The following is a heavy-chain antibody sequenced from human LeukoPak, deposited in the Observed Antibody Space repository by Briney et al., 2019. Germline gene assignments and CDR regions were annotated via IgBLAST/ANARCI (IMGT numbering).Heavy chain of an antibody. V-gene: IGHV3-30*02. Sequence: GGSLRLSCAASGFSFSNAWMSWVRQAPGKGLEWVASIRYDAAYKYHADSVMGRFSISRDSPKNTLYLQMNSLRVEDTAVYYCAKDSVGYAGRTVVDWFDPWGQGTLVTVSS. J-gene: IGHJ5*02. CDR3: AKDSVGYAGRTVVDWFDP. CDR1: GFSFSNAW. CDR2: IRYDAAYK. D-gene: IGHD4-23*01.